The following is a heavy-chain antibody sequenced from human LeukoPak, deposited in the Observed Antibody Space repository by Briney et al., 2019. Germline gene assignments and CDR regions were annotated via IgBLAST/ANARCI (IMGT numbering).Heavy chain of an antibody. CDR2: INSDGSDT. J-gene: IGHJ4*02. V-gene: IGHV3-74*01. CDR1: GFTFRSSW. D-gene: IGHD4-17*01. Sequence: TGGSLRLSCAASGFTFRSSWMHWVRQARGKGLVWVSRINSDGSDTNYADSVKGRFIISRDNAGNALYLQMSSLRAEDTAVYYCAANFFGDSNYWGQGTLVTVSS. CDR3: AANFFGDSNY.